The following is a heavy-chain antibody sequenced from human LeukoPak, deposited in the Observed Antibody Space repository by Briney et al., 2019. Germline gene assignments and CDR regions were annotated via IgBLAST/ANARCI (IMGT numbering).Heavy chain of an antibody. J-gene: IGHJ4*02. CDR3: VVSVQAAAITAFDC. CDR2: INPTSARI. CDR1: TFTGHN. D-gene: IGHD3-22*01. Sequence: GASLKVPCKHTFTGHNIHWGRQAPGQGREFVGWINPTSARINHAQSFLGRVTVTRDTSINTVYMELSSLTSDDAALYYCVVSVQAAAITAFDCWGQGTPVTVSP. V-gene: IGHV1-2*02.